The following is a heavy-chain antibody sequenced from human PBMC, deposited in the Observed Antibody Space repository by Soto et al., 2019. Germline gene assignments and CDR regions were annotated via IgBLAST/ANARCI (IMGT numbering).Heavy chain of an antibody. CDR2: ISYDGSNK. D-gene: IGHD1-7*01. CDR1: GFTFSSYG. Sequence: PGGSLRLSCAASGFTFSSYGMHWVRQAPGKGLEWVAVISYDGSNKYYADPVKGRFTISRDNSKNTLYLQMNSLRAEDTAVYYCAKEMRTKDYYYYMDVWGKGTTVTVSS. J-gene: IGHJ6*03. V-gene: IGHV3-30*18. CDR3: AKEMRTKDYYYYMDV.